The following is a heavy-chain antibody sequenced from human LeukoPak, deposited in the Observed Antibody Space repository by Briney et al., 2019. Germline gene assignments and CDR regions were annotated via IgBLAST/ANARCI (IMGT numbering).Heavy chain of an antibody. CDR1: GFSLSTSGVG. J-gene: IGHJ5*02. CDR3: AHTRYFDWLYYNWFDP. D-gene: IGHD3-9*01. V-gene: IGHV2-5*02. Sequence: SGPTLVNPTQTLTLTCTFSGFSLSTSGVGVGWIRQPPGKALEWLALIYWDDDKRYSPSLKSRLTITKDTSKNQVVLTMTNMDPVDTATYYCAHTRYFDWLYYNWFDPWGQGTLVTVSS. CDR2: IYWDDDK.